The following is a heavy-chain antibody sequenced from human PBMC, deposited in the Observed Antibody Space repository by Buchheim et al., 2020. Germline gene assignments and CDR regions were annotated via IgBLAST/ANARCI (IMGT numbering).Heavy chain of an antibody. V-gene: IGHV4-34*01. CDR3: ARTGSGSYYNENWFDP. J-gene: IGHJ5*02. D-gene: IGHD3-10*01. Sequence: QVPLQQWGAGLLKPSETLSLTCAVYGGSFSGYYWSWIRQPPGKGLEWIGEINHSGSTNYNPSLKSRVTISVDTSKNQFSLKLSSVTAADTAVYYCARTGSGSYYNENWFDPWGQGTL. CDR1: GGSFSGYY. CDR2: INHSGST.